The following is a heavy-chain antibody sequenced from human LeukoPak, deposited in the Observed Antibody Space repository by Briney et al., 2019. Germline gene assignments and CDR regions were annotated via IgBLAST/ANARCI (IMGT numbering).Heavy chain of an antibody. J-gene: IGHJ3*02. CDR1: GYSFTSYW. D-gene: IGHD3-22*01. V-gene: IGHV5-51*01. CDR3: ARAYSSGYYPDQAFDI. Sequence: PGASLKISCKGSGYSFTSYWIGWVRQMPGKGLEGMVSIYPGDSDTRYSPSFQGQVTISADKSISTAYLQWSSLKASDTAMYYCARAYSSGYYPDQAFDIWGQGTMVTVSS. CDR2: IYPGDSDT.